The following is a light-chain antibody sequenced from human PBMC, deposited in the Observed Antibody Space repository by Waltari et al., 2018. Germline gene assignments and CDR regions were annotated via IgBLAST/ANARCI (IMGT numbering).Light chain of an antibody. CDR1: DNVRDN. CDR3: QQYNNWPGS. Sequence: EVAMTQSPATLSVSPGERVTLSCRASDNVRDNLAWYQQKPGQAPRLLILGASTRATGIPARFSGSGSGTEFTLTISSLQSGDIAIYYCQQYNNWPGSFGQGTKVQIK. CDR2: GAS. V-gene: IGKV3-15*01. J-gene: IGKJ1*01.